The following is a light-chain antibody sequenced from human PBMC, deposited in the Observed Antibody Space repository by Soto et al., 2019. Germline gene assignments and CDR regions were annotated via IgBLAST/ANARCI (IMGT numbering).Light chain of an antibody. CDR2: DAS. CDR1: QSLNSY. CDR3: QQRRDWPLT. Sequence: EIVLTQSPATLSLSPGERATLSCRASQSLNSYLAWFQQIPGQAPRLLIYDASNRATGIPARFSGSGSGTDFTLTISSLEPADFAVYYSQQRRDWPLTFGGGTKVEI. V-gene: IGKV3-11*01. J-gene: IGKJ4*01.